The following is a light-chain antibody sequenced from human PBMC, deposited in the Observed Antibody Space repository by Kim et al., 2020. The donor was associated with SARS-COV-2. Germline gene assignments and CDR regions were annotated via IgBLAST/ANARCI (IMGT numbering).Light chain of an antibody. Sequence: EIVLTQSPAILSLSPGERATLSCRASLNVSDHLAWYQQKSGQAPTLLIYDASNRATGIPARFTGGGSGTDFTLTIGSLEPEDFALYYCQQRDNWPLTFGGGTKVDIK. CDR2: DAS. V-gene: IGKV3-11*01. CDR3: QQRDNWPLT. CDR1: LNVSDH. J-gene: IGKJ4*01.